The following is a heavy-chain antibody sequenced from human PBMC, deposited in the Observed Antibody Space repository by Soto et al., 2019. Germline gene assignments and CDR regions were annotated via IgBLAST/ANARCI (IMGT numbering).Heavy chain of an antibody. V-gene: IGHV1-8*01. CDR1: GYTFTSYD. Sequence: ASVRVSSKASGYTFTSYDINCVRQATGQGLEWMGWMNPNSGNTGYAQKFQGRVTMTRNTSISTAYMELNSLRSEYTAVYYSAGPRRGYYDYWGQGTLVTVSS. J-gene: IGHJ4*02. D-gene: IGHD3-22*01. CDR2: MNPNSGNT. CDR3: AGPRRGYYDY.